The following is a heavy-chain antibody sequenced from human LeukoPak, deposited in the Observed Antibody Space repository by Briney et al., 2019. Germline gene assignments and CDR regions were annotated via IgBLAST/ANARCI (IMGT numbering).Heavy chain of an antibody. CDR2: IYYSGST. V-gene: IGHV4-39*01. CDR1: GGSISSGGYY. J-gene: IGHJ4*02. Sequence: SETLSLTCTVSGGSISSGGYYWSWIRQHPGKGLEWIGYIYYSGSTYYNPSLKSRITISVDTSKNQFSLKLNSVTAADTAVYYCARPRYDYSGHSYYFDYWGQGTLVTVSS. CDR3: ARPRYDYSGHSYYFDY. D-gene: IGHD3-22*01.